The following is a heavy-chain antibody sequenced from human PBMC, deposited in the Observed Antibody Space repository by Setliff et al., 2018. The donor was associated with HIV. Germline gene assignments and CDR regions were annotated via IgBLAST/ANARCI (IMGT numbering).Heavy chain of an antibody. Sequence: PSETLSLTCTVSGGSISSHYWTWIRQPPGRGLEWIGYIDYSGSTNQNPSLKSRVTMSVDTSKNQFSLRLSSVTAADTATYYCARSKTFYDFWGGYYTHGAFKIWGLGTMVTVSS. D-gene: IGHD3-3*01. CDR2: IDYSGST. CDR3: ARSKTFYDFWGGYYTHGAFKI. J-gene: IGHJ3*02. CDR1: GGSISSHY. V-gene: IGHV4-59*11.